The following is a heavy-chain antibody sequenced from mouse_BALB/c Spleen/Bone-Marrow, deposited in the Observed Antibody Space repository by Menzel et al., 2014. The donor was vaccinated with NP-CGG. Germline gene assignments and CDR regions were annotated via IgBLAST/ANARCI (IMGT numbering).Heavy chain of an antibody. D-gene: IGHD6-1*01. CDR2: IRSKSNNYAT. J-gene: IGHJ1*01. CDR3: VTSTYFDV. V-gene: IGHV10-1*02. Sequence: EVKLVESGGGLVQPKGSLKLSCAASGFTFNTYAMNWVRQAPGKGLEWVARIRSKSNNYATYYADSVKDRFTISRDDSQSMLYLQMNNLKTEDTAMYYCVTSTYFDVWGAGTTVTVSP. CDR1: GFTFNTYA.